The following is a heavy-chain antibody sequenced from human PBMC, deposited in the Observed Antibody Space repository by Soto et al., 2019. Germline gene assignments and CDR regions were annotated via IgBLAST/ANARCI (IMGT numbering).Heavy chain of an antibody. V-gene: IGHV4-4*02. CDR2: AHHSGGT. CDR1: GVSVTNVNW. J-gene: IGHJ4*02. CDR3: ARNDYYSSDY. Sequence: QVQLQESGPGLVKPSGTLSLTCAVSGVSVTNVNWWSWVRQPPVKGLEWIGEAHHSGGTHYNPSLKSRVTISVDTSKAQVSLKLSSVTAADTAIYYCARNDYYSSDYWGQGTLVTVSS. D-gene: IGHD4-17*01.